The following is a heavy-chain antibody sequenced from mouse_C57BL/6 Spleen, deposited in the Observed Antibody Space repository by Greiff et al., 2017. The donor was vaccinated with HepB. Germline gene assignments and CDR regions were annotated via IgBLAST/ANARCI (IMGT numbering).Heavy chain of an antibody. Sequence: QVHVKQPGAELVMPGASVKLSCKASGYTFTSYWMHWVKQRPGQGLEWIGEIDPSDSYTNYNQKFKGKSTLTVDKSSSTAYMQLSSLTSEDSAVYYCARRGYGNYGGYFDVWGTGTTVTVSS. CDR2: IDPSDSYT. D-gene: IGHD2-1*01. CDR3: ARRGYGNYGGYFDV. CDR1: GYTFTSYW. J-gene: IGHJ1*03. V-gene: IGHV1-69*01.